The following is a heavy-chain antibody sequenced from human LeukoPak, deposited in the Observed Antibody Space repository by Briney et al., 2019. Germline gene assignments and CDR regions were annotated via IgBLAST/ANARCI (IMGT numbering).Heavy chain of an antibody. CDR3: ARDQYATWSRRGTFDS. Sequence: HTGGSLRLSCVASGFTFGKYWMSWVRQAPGKGLEWVANIKLEGSEKNYVDSVKGRFTISRDNTKNALYLQMNSLRAEETAVFYCARDQYATWSRRGTFDSWGQGTLVIVSS. V-gene: IGHV3-7*03. D-gene: IGHD2-15*01. J-gene: IGHJ4*02. CDR2: IKLEGSEK. CDR1: GFTFGKYW.